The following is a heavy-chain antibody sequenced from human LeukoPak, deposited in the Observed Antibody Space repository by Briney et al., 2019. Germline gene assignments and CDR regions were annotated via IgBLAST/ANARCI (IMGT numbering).Heavy chain of an antibody. D-gene: IGHD1-26*01. Sequence: SETLSLTCTVSGGSISSYYWSWIRQPPGKGLEWIGYIYTSGSTNSNPSLKSRVTISVVTSKNQFSLKLSSVTAADTAVYYCARHMGSGSYHFDYWGQGTLVTVSS. J-gene: IGHJ4*02. CDR3: ARHMGSGSYHFDY. CDR1: GGSISSYY. CDR2: IYTSGST. V-gene: IGHV4-4*09.